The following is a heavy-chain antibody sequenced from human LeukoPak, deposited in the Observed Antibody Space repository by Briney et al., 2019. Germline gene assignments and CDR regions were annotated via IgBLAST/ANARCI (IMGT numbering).Heavy chain of an antibody. J-gene: IGHJ6*02. CDR1: GFTFSSYE. CDR2: ISSSGSTI. CDR3: ARDNDYSIPQYYYGMDV. V-gene: IGHV3-48*03. D-gene: IGHD4-11*01. Sequence: GGSLRLSCAASGFTFSSYEMNWVRQAPGKGLEWVSYISSSGSTIYYADSVKGRFTISRDNAKNSLYLQMNSLRAEDTAVYYCARDNDYSIPQYYYGMDVWGQGTTVTVSS.